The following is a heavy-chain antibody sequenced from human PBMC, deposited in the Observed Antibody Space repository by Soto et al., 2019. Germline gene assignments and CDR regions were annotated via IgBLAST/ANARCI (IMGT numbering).Heavy chain of an antibody. V-gene: IGHV1-3*01. CDR1: GYTFTAFA. CDR3: VRVGGSGWTLDF. CDR2: INVGNGDT. J-gene: IGHJ4*02. Sequence: EASVKVSCKTSGYTFTAFAVHWVRQASGQRLEWMGWINVGNGDTKSSQNLQGRVTITRDTSASTVYMELSSLRSEDTAVYYCVRVGGSGWTLDFRGQGTLVTVSS. D-gene: IGHD6-25*01.